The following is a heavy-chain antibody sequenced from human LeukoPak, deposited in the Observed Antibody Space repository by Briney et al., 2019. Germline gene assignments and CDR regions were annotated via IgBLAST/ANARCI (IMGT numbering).Heavy chain of an antibody. CDR3: AKSVPSYDIPTDY. Sequence: ASVKVSCKASGYTFTSYYMHWVRQAPGQGLEWMGIINPSGGSTSYAQKFQGRVTMTRDTSTSTVYMELSSLRAEDTAVYYCAKSVPSYDIPTDYWGQGTLVTVSS. D-gene: IGHD3-9*01. CDR1: GYTFTSYY. V-gene: IGHV1-46*01. J-gene: IGHJ4*02. CDR2: INPSGGST.